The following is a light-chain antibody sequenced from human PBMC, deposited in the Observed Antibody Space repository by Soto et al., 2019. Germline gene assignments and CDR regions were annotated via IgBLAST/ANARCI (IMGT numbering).Light chain of an antibody. J-gene: IGKJ4*01. Sequence: EVVLTQSPATLSLSPGERATLSCRASQSVSIYLAWYQQKPGQAPGLLIYGASNRATGIPDRFSGSGSGTDFTLTISRLEPEDFAVYYCQQYGSSTLTFGGGTKVDIK. CDR2: GAS. CDR1: QSVSIY. V-gene: IGKV3-20*01. CDR3: QQYGSSTLT.